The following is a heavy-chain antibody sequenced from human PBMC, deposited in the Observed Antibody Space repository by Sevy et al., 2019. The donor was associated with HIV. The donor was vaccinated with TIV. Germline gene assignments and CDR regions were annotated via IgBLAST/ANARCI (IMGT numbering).Heavy chain of an antibody. CDR2: IGWNSGSI. CDR3: AKAATVTTVRFDY. D-gene: IGHD4-17*01. J-gene: IGHJ4*02. CDR1: GFTFDDYA. V-gene: IGHV3-9*01. Sequence: GGSLRLSCAASGFTFDDYAMHWVRQAPGKGLEWVSGIGWNSGSIGYADSVKGRFTISRDNAKNSLYLQMNSLRAEDTALYYCAKAATVTTVRFDYWGQGTLVTVSS.